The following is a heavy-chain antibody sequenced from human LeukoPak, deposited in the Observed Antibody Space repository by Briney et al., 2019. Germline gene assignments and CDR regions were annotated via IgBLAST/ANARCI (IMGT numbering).Heavy chain of an antibody. CDR3: ARARNDYDSSGFSALDL. CDR1: GFXFSSYG. J-gene: IGHJ5*02. V-gene: IGHV3-33*01. CDR2: IWYDGSNK. D-gene: IGHD3-22*01. Sequence: PGGSLRLSCAASGFXFSSYGIHWVRQAPGKGLEWVAVIWYDGSNKYCADSVKGRFTISRDNSKNTLYLQVNSLRAEDTAVYYCARARNDYDSSGFSALDLWGQGTLVTVSS.